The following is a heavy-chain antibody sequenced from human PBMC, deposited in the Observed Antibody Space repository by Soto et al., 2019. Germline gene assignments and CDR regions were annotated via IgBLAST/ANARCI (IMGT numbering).Heavy chain of an antibody. J-gene: IGHJ6*02. D-gene: IGHD2-2*02. V-gene: IGHV2-5*01. Sequence: QITLKESGPTLVKPTQTLTLTCTFSGFSLSTSGVGVGWIRQPPGKALEWLALIYWNDDKRYSPSLKSRLTITKDTSKNQVVLTMTNMDPVDTATYYCARSHRPIYYYYYYGMDVWGQGTTVTVSS. CDR3: ARSHRPIYYYYYYGMDV. CDR1: GFSLSTSGVG. CDR2: IYWNDDK.